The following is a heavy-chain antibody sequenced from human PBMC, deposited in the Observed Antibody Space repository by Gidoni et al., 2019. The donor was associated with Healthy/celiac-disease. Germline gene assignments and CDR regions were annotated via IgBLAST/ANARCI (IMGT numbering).Heavy chain of an antibody. J-gene: IGHJ4*02. CDR1: GYSISSGYY. Sequence: QVQLQESGPGLVKPSETLSLTCTVSGYSISSGYYWGWIRQPPGKGLEWIGSIYHSGSTYYNPSLKSRVTISVDTSKNQFSLKLSSVTAADTAVYYCARASGVRGVLYYFDYWGQGTLVTVSS. V-gene: IGHV4-38-2*02. D-gene: IGHD3-10*01. CDR3: ARASGVRGVLYYFDY. CDR2: IYHSGST.